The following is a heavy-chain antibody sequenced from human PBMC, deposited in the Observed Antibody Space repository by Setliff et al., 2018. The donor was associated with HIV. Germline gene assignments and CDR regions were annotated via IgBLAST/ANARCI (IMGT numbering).Heavy chain of an antibody. D-gene: IGHD3-22*01. Sequence: SETLSLTCTVSGDSASNSRYYWAWIRQPPGKGLEYIGSIHYNEKTYYNPSLKSRVTISIDTSKNQFSLNLTSVTAADTAVYYCASRIYYYDSNNFLREEGFDPWGQGTLVTVS. CDR2: IHYNEKT. V-gene: IGHV4-39*01. CDR1: GDSASNSRYY. CDR3: ASRIYYYDSNNFLREEGFDP. J-gene: IGHJ5*02.